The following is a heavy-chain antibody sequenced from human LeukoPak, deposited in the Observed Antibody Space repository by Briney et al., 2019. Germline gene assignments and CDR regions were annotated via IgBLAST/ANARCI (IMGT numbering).Heavy chain of an antibody. V-gene: IGHV5-51*07. CDR1: GYSFTNYW. D-gene: IGHD2-21*01. J-gene: IGHJ3*02. Sequence: GESLEISCKGSGYSFTNYWIGWVHQMPGKGLEWMGIIYPGDPDTRYSPSFKGQVTISADKSISTAYLQWSSLKASDTAMYYCARVVYEHSAFDIWGQGTMVTVSS. CDR3: ARVVYEHSAFDI. CDR2: IYPGDPDT.